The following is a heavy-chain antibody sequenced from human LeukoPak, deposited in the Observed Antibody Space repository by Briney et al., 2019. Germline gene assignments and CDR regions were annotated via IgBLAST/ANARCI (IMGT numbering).Heavy chain of an antibody. CDR2: IIPILGIA. D-gene: IGHD6-13*01. J-gene: IGHJ1*01. CDR3: AREGSPRIAAAFAEYFQH. Sequence: ASVKVSCKASGGTFSSYTISWVRQAPGQGLEWMGRIIPILGIANYAQKFQGRVTITADKSTSTAYMELSSLRSEDTAVYYCAREGSPRIAAAFAEYFQHWGQGTLVTVSS. CDR1: GGTFSSYT. V-gene: IGHV1-69*04.